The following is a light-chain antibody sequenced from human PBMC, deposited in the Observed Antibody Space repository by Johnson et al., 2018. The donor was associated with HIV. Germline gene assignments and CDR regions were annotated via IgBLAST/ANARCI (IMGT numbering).Light chain of an antibody. J-gene: IGLJ1*01. CDR1: SSNIGNNY. CDR2: ESN. Sequence: QAVLTQPPSVSAAPGQKVTISCSGSSSNIGNNYVSWYQQLPGTVPKLLIYESNQRPSGIPDRFSGSKSGTSATLGITGLQTGDEADYYCGTWDCSLRVGFFGTGTKVTVL. V-gene: IGLV1-51*02. CDR3: GTWDCSLRVGF.